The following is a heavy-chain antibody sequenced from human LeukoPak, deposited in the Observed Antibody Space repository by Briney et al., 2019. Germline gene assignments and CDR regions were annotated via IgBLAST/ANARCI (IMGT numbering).Heavy chain of an antibody. Sequence: GESLKISCKGSGYSFTSYWIGWVRQMPGKGLEWLGIIYPGDSDTRYSPSFQGQVTISVDKSISTACLQWSSLKASDTAIYYCARQITTGSPFDFWGQGTLVTVSS. D-gene: IGHD3-10*01. CDR3: ARQITTGSPFDF. J-gene: IGHJ4*02. V-gene: IGHV5-51*01. CDR1: GYSFTSYW. CDR2: IYPGDSDT.